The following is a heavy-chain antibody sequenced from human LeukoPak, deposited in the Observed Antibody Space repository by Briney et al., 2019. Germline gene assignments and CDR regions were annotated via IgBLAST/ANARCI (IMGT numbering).Heavy chain of an antibody. Sequence: GRSLRLSCAASGFTFSSYAMHWVRQAPGKGLEWVAVISYDGSNKYYADSVKGRFTISRDNSKNTLYLQMNSLRAEDTAVYYCARGPAYDSGYSVLWFDYWGQGTLVTVSS. J-gene: IGHJ4*02. CDR1: GFTFSSYA. D-gene: IGHD3-22*01. V-gene: IGHV3-30-3*01. CDR3: ARGPAYDSGYSVLWFDY. CDR2: ISYDGSNK.